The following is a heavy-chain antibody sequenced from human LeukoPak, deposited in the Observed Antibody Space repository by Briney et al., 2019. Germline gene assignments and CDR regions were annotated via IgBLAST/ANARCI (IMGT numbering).Heavy chain of an antibody. J-gene: IGHJ6*02. CDR1: GGTFSSYA. CDR2: IIPIFGTA. Sequence: SVQVSCQASGGTFSSYAISWVRQAPGQGLEWMGGIIPIFGTANYAQKFQGRVTITADESTSTAYMELSSLRSEDTAVYYCARDNVEDYGDYRGDYYYGMDVWGQGTTVTVSS. V-gene: IGHV1-69*13. D-gene: IGHD4-17*01. CDR3: ARDNVEDYGDYRGDYYYGMDV.